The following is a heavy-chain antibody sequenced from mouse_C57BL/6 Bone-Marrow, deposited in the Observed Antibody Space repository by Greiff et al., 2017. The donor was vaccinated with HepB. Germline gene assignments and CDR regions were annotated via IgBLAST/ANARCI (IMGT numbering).Heavy chain of an antibody. J-gene: IGHJ1*03. V-gene: IGHV1-81*01. CDR3: ARSGYYSNYLPWYFDV. CDR2: IYPRSGNT. CDR1: GYTFTSYG. Sequence: QVQLQQSGAELARPGASVKLSCKASGYTFTSYGISWVKQRTGQGLEWIGEIYPRSGNTYYNEKFKGKATLTADKSSSTAYMELRSLTSEDSAVYYCARSGYYSNYLPWYFDVWGTGTTVTVSS. D-gene: IGHD2-5*01.